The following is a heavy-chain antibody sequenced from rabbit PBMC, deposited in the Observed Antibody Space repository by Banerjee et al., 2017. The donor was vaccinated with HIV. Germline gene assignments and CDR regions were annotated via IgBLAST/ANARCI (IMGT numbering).Heavy chain of an antibody. D-gene: IGHD6-1*01. V-gene: IGHV1S40*01. Sequence: QSLEESGGDLVQPGASLTLTCTASGFDFSSNAMCWVRQAPGKGLEWIGCIVAGSSGSTYYASWAKGRFTISKTSSTTVTLQMTSLTAADTATYFCARGGSYPYGYVGYAYAYYFNLWGQGTLVTVS. J-gene: IGHJ4*01. CDR3: ARGGSYPYGYVGYAYAYYFNL. CDR2: IVAGSSGST. CDR1: GFDFSSNA.